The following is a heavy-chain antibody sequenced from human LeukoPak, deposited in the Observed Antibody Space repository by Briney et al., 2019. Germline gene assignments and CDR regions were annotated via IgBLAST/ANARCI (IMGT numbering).Heavy chain of an antibody. D-gene: IGHD6-6*01. V-gene: IGHV1-8*03. J-gene: IGHJ4*02. Sequence: ASVKVSCKASGYTFTDYYIHWVRQAPGQGLEWMGWINPNSGNTGYAQKFQGRVTITRNTSISTAYMELSSLRSEDTAVYYCARGAYSSSSTDYWGQGTLVTVSS. CDR2: INPNSGNT. CDR1: GYTFTDYY. CDR3: ARGAYSSSSTDY.